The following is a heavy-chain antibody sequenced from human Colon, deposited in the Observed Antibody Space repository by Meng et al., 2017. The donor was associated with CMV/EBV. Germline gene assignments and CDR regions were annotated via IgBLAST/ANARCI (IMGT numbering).Heavy chain of an antibody. V-gene: IGHV3-9*01. CDR3: ARTAALAPLGPFDV. J-gene: IGHJ3*01. D-gene: IGHD6-25*01. Sequence: SLKISCAASGFTFDDYTMHWVRQAPGKGLEWVSGIGWDSAAIAYAGSVKGRFPISRDHAKNSLYLQLNSLRPEDTALYYCARTAALAPLGPFDVWGQGTMVTVSS. CDR2: IGWDSAAI. CDR1: GFTFDDYT.